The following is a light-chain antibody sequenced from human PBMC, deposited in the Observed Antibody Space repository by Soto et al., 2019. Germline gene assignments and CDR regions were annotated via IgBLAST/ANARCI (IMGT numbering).Light chain of an antibody. CDR3: QQYYSTPIT. Sequence: DIVMTQSPDSLAVSLGERATINCKSSQSVLYSSNNKNYLAGYQQKPGQPPKLLIYWASTRESGVPDRFSGSGSGTDFTLTISSLQAEDVAVYYCQQYYSTPITFGGGTKVDIK. CDR1: QSVLYSSNNKNY. CDR2: WAS. J-gene: IGKJ4*01. V-gene: IGKV4-1*01.